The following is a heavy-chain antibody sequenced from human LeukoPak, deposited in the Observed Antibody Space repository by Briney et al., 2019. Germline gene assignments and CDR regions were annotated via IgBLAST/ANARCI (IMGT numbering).Heavy chain of an antibody. V-gene: IGHV4-34*01. CDR1: GGSFSGYY. Sequence: SETLSLTCAVYGGSFSGYYWSWIRQPPGRGLEWIGEINHSGSTNYNPSLKSRVTISVDTSKNQFSLKLSSVTAADTAVYYCVRGEEYHDSSGYHLDYWGQGTLVTVSS. CDR2: INHSGST. J-gene: IGHJ4*02. CDR3: VRGEEYHDSSGYHLDY. D-gene: IGHD3-22*01.